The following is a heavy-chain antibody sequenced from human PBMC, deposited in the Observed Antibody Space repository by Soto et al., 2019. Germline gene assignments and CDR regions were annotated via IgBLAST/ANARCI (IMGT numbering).Heavy chain of an antibody. D-gene: IGHD3-16*02. J-gene: IGHJ4*02. CDR3: ARDKNDYVWGSYRYTSFPDY. V-gene: IGHV3-33*01. CDR1: GFTFSSYG. Sequence: GGSLRLSCAASGFTFSSYGMHWVRQAPGKGLEWVAVIWYDGSNKYYADSVKGRFTISRDNSKNTLYLQMNSLRAEDTAVYYCARDKNDYVWGSYRYTSFPDYWDQGTLVTVSS. CDR2: IWYDGSNK.